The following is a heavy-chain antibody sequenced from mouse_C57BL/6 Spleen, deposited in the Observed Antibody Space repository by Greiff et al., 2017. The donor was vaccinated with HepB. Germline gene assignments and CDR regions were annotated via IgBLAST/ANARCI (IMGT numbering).Heavy chain of an antibody. CDR3: ARGGRQNYAMDY. J-gene: IGHJ4*01. CDR2: INPSSGYT. Sequence: QVQLQQSGAELARPGASVKMSCKASGYTFTSYTMHWVKQRPGQGLEWIGYINPSSGYTKYNQKFKDKATLTADKSSSTAYMQLSSLTSEDSAVYYCARGGRQNYAMDYWGQGTSVTVAS. CDR1: GYTFTSYT. D-gene: IGHD3-3*01. V-gene: IGHV1-4*01.